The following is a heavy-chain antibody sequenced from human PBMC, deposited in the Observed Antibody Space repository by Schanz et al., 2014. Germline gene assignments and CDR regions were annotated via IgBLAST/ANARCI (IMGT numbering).Heavy chain of an antibody. CDR1: EFTFSTDA. CDR3: AKALESCPGGRCSRGYFDY. D-gene: IGHD2-8*02. Sequence: VQLVESGGGLVQPGGSLRLSCAASEFTFSTDAMSWVRQAPGKGLEWLSVISASGGDTYYADSVKGRFTISRDNFKGALYLQMSSLRAEDTAVYYCAKALESCPGGRCSRGYFDYWGQGTLVTVSS. V-gene: IGHV3-23*04. CDR2: ISASGGDT. J-gene: IGHJ4*02.